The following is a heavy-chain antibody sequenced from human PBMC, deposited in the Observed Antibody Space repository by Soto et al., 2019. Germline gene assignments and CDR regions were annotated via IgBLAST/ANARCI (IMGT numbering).Heavy chain of an antibody. V-gene: IGHV3-9*01. CDR3: GRDLLPGDMDV. CDR2: IYWNGGGV. Sequence: DVQLVESGGGLVQPGRSLRLSCTGSAFTFDGYAMHWVRQVPGKGLEWVAGIYWNGGGVDYAYSVKGRFTISRANARNSLYLQMIRLRPEDTALYYCGRDLLPGDMDVWGQGTTVTVSS. J-gene: IGHJ6*02. CDR1: AFTFDGYA. D-gene: IGHD3-22*01.